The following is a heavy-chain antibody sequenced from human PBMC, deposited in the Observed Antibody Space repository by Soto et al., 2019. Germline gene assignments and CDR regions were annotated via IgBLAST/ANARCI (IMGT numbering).Heavy chain of an antibody. CDR2: INPSGGST. D-gene: IGHD4-17*01. CDR3: ATFSNYGDYYYYGMDV. J-gene: IGHJ6*02. CDR1: GYTFTSYY. Sequence: ASVKVSCKASGYTFTSYYMHWVRQAPGQGLEWMGIINPSGGSTSYAQKFQGRVTMTRDTSTSTVYMELSSLRSEDTAVYYCATFSNYGDYYYYGMDVWGQGTTVTVSS. V-gene: IGHV1-46*03.